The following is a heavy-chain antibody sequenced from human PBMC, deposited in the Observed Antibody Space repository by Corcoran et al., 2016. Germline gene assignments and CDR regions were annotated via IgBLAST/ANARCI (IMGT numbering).Heavy chain of an antibody. V-gene: IGHV3-9*01. Sequence: EVQLVESGGGLVQPGRSLRLSCAASGFTFDDYAMHWVRQAPGKGLEWVSGISWNSGSIGYADSVKGRFTISRDNAKNSLYLQMNSLRAEDTALYYCAGSGYLFAEYFQHWGQGTLVTVSS. CDR3: AGSGYLFAEYFQH. J-gene: IGHJ1*01. CDR2: ISWNSGSI. CDR1: GFTFDDYA. D-gene: IGHD3-22*01.